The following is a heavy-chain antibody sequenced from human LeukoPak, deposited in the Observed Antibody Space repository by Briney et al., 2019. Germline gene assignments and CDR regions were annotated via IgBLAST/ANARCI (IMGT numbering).Heavy chain of an antibody. D-gene: IGHD3-22*01. CDR1: GGSISSSSYY. J-gene: IGHJ3*02. CDR3: AMAFNYYDSSGYHHDAFDI. Sequence: SETLSLTCTVSGGSISSSSYYWGWIRQPPGKGLEWIGSIYYSGSTYYNPSLKSRVTISVDTSKNQFSLKLSSVTAADTAVYYCAMAFNYYDSSGYHHDAFDIWGQGTMVTVSS. CDR2: IYYSGST. V-gene: IGHV4-39*07.